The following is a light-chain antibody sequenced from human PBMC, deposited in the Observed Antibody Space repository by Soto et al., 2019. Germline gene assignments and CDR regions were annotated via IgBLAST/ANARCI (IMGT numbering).Light chain of an antibody. CDR2: AAS. CDR3: QQSYSTPSLT. Sequence: DSQMTQSPSSLSASVGDRVTISCRASQSIDKYVNWYQQKPGKGPNLLIYAASNLRTGVPSRFSGSGSGTDFTLTISSLLPEDFATYFCQQSYSTPSLTFGGGTKVDIK. J-gene: IGKJ4*01. CDR1: QSIDKY. V-gene: IGKV1-39*01.